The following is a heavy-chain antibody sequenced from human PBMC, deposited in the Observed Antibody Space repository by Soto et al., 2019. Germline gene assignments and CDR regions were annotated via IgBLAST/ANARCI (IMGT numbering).Heavy chain of an antibody. V-gene: IGHV1-18*01. CDR2: ISAYNGNT. Sequence: QVQLVQSGAEVKKPGASVKVSCKASGYTFTSYGISWVRQAPGQGLEWMGWISAYNGNTNYAQKLQGRVTMTTDTTTSTAYMELRSLRSDDTAVYYCARDPLPYSSSWYYNWFDPWGQGTLVTVSS. CDR1: GYTFTSYG. J-gene: IGHJ5*02. CDR3: ARDPLPYSSSWYYNWFDP. D-gene: IGHD6-13*01.